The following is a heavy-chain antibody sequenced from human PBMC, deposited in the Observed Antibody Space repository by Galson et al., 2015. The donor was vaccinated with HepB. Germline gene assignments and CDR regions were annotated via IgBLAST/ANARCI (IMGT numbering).Heavy chain of an antibody. CDR2: ISSSSNTI. CDR1: GFTFSSYS. CDR3: AREGINGDLGSFGYFDL. D-gene: IGHD4-17*01. V-gene: IGHV3-48*01. J-gene: IGHJ2*01. Sequence: SLRLSCAASGFTFSSYSMNWVRQAPGKGLEWVSYISSSSNTIYYADSVKGRFTTSRDNAKTSLYLQMSSLRAEGTAVYHCAREGINGDLGSFGYFDLWGRGTLVTVSS.